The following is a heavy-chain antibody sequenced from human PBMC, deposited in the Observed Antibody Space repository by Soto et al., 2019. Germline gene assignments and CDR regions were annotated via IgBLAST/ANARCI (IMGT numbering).Heavy chain of an antibody. D-gene: IGHD3-10*01. CDR2: ISAYNGNT. V-gene: IGHV1-18*01. CDR1: GYTFTSYG. CDR3: ARDLTRMVRGVMGY. Sequence: ASLKVYCKAAGYTFTSYGIGWVRQAPGQGLEWMGWISAYNGNTNYAQKLQGRVTMTTDTSTSTAYMELRSLRSDDTAVYYCARDLTRMVRGVMGYWGQGTLVTVSS. J-gene: IGHJ4*02.